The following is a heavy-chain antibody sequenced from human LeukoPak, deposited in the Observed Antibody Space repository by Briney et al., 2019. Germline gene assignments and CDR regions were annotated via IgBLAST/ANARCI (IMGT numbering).Heavy chain of an antibody. J-gene: IGHJ6*02. CDR3: ARLRTTMVRGAIKGCYGDV. Sequence: GESLKISWKGSGYSFTSYWIGWVRQMPGKGLEWMGIIYPGDSDTRYSPSFQGQVTISADKSISTAYLQWSSLKASDTAVYYCARLRTTMVRGAIKGCYGDVWAQGTTVPVSS. CDR1: GYSFTSYW. D-gene: IGHD3-10*01. V-gene: IGHV5-51*01. CDR2: IYPGDSDT.